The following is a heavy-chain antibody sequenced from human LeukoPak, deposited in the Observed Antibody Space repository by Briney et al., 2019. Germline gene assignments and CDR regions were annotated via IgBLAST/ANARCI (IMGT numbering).Heavy chain of an antibody. CDR2: INHSGST. V-gene: IGHV4-34*01. CDR1: GGSFIGYY. J-gene: IGHJ6*03. CDR3: ARGSVPSYYYMDV. Sequence: SETLSLTCAVYGGSFIGYYWSWLRQPPGKGLEWIGEINHSGSTNYNPSLKSRVTISVDTSKNQFSLKLSSVTAADTAVYYCARGSVPSYYYMDVWGKGTTVTVSS.